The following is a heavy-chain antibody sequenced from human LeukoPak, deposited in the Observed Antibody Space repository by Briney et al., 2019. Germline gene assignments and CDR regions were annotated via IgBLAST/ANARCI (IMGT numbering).Heavy chain of an antibody. V-gene: IGHV4-61*02. D-gene: IGHD4-17*01. Sequence: SETLSLTCTVSGGSISSGFYYWSWIRQPAGKGLEWIGRIYTSGSTNYNPSLKSRVTISVDTSKNQFSLKLSSVTAADTAVYYCARGGGYGDFSPNDYWGQGTLVTVSS. J-gene: IGHJ4*02. CDR1: GGSISSGFYY. CDR3: ARGGGYGDFSPNDY. CDR2: IYTSGST.